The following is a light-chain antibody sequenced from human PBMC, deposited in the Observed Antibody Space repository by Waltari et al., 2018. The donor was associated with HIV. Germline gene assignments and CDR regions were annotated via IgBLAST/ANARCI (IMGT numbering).Light chain of an antibody. V-gene: IGLV1-40*01. CDR2: GNT. CDR1: SSNIGAGYD. J-gene: IGLJ2*01. Sequence: PSVSGAPGQRVTISCTGSSSNIGAGYDVHWYQQLPGTAPKLLIYGNTNRPSGVPDRFSGSKSGTSASLAITGLQAEDEADYYCQSLRVFGGGTKLTVL. CDR3: QSLRV.